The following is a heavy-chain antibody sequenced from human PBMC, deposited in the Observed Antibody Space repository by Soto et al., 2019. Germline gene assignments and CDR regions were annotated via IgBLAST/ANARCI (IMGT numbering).Heavy chain of an antibody. CDR1: GFTFRNSW. Sequence: EVQLVESGGGLVQPGGSLRLSCAASGFTFRNSWMHWVRQAPGKGLVWVARISPDGSVPTYADSVKGRFTISRDNGKNTLYLQVNNLRVEDTATYYCTRGKYADHQYFQYWGQGTLVIVSS. V-gene: IGHV3-74*01. CDR3: TRGKYADHQYFQY. J-gene: IGHJ1*01. CDR2: ISPDGSVP.